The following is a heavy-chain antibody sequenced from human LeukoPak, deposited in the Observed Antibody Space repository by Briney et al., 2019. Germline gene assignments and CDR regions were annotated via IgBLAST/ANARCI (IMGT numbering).Heavy chain of an antibody. V-gene: IGHV4-59*01. CDR3: ARVSERDGYNP. CDR1: GGSISSYY. J-gene: IGHJ5*02. CDR2: IYHSGST. Sequence: SETLSLTCTVSGGSISSYYWSWIRQPPGKGLEWIGYIYHSGSTNYNPSLKSRVTISVDTSKNQFSLKLSSVTAADTAVYYCARVSERDGYNPWGQGTLVTVSS. D-gene: IGHD5-24*01.